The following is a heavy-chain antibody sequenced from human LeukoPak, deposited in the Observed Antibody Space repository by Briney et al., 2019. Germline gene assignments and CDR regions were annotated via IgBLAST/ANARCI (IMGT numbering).Heavy chain of an antibody. J-gene: IGHJ5*02. CDR2: LSYGGTNK. CDR1: GFTFSNYE. V-gene: IGHV3-30-3*01. Sequence: PGGSLRLSCATSGFTFSNYEMSWVRQTPGKGLEWVAVLSYGGTNKYYADSVKGRFTISRDNSKNTMFLQMNSLRAEDTAVYYCARGSISARGFDPWGQGTLVTVSS. D-gene: IGHD3-10*01. CDR3: ARGSISARGFDP.